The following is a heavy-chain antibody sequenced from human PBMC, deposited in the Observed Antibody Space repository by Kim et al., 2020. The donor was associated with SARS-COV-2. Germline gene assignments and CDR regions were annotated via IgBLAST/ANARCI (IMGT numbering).Heavy chain of an antibody. CDR1: GFTFDDHG. CDR2: VNWNAGDT. D-gene: IGHD6-19*01. V-gene: IGHV3-20*04. Sequence: GGSLRLSCVASGFTFDDHGMSWVRQAPGKGLEWVSSVNWNAGDTGYAESVKGRFIISRDNAKNSLYLQMNSLRAEDTALYYCARAVGSGWYLVNFDYWGQGTLVTVSS. J-gene: IGHJ4*02. CDR3: ARAVGSGWYLVNFDY.